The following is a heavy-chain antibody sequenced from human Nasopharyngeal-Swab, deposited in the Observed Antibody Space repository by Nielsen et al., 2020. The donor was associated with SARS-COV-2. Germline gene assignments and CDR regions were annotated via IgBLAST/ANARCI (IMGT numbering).Heavy chain of an antibody. CDR1: GFTLSDHY. V-gene: IGHV4-34*01. CDR2: INHSGST. D-gene: IGHD4-23*01. J-gene: IGHJ5*02. CDR3: ARVMTTVVTHWFDP. Sequence: ESLKISCAASGFTLSDHYMDWVRQAPGKGLEWIGEINHSGSTNYNPSLKSRVTISVDTSKNQFSLKLSSVTAADTAVYYCARVMTTVVTHWFDPWGQGTLVTVSS.